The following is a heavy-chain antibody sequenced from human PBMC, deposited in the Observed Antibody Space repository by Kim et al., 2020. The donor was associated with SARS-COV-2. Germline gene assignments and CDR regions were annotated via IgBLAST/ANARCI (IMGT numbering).Heavy chain of an antibody. CDR2: T. V-gene: IGHV1-2*02. J-gene: IGHJ6*02. D-gene: IGHD2-21*02. Sequence: TNYAQKFQGRVTMTRDTSISTAYMELSRLRSDDTAVYYCARTARYYGMDVWGQGTTVTVSS. CDR3: ARTARYYGMDV.